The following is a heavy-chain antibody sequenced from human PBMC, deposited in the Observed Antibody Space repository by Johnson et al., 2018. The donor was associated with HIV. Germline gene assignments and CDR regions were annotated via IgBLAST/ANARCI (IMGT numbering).Heavy chain of an antibody. Sequence: VQLVESGGGLVQPGGSLRLSCAAPGLTFSDYYMTWIRQAPGTGLEWVSYISSSGSTMYYADSVKGRFTISRDNAKNSLYLQMNSLRAEDTAVYYCAKGSGSGWLRDAFDIWDQGTMVTVSS. V-gene: IGHV3-11*04. CDR2: ISSSGSTM. CDR3: AKGSGSGWLRDAFDI. D-gene: IGHD6-19*01. CDR1: GLTFSDYY. J-gene: IGHJ3*02.